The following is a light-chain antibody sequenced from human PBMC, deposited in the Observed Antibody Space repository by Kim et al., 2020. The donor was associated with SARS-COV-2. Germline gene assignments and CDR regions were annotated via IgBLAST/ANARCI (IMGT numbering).Light chain of an antibody. V-gene: IGLV3-19*01. J-gene: IGLJ3*02. CDR3: NSRDSSGNHLGV. CDR2: GKN. CDR1: SLRIYY. Sequence: SSELTQDPAVSVALGQTVRITCQGDSLRIYYASWYQQKPGQAPVLVIYGKNNRPSGIPDRFSGSSSGNTASLTITGAQAEDEADYYCNSRDSSGNHLGVFGGGTKLTVL.